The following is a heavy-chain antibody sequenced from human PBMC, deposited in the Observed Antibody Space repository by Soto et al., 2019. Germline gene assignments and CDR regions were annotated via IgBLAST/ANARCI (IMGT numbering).Heavy chain of an antibody. V-gene: IGHV4-34*01. D-gene: IGHD3-3*01. CDR1: GESFSGYY. CDR2: INHSGST. Sequence: SETLSLTCAVYGESFSGYYWSWIRQPPGKGLEWIGEINHSGSTNYNPSLKSRVTISVDTSKNQFSLKLSSVTAADTAVYYCASNSFYDFWSGYYKYYYYGMDVWGQGTTVTVSS. J-gene: IGHJ6*02. CDR3: ASNSFYDFWSGYYKYYYYGMDV.